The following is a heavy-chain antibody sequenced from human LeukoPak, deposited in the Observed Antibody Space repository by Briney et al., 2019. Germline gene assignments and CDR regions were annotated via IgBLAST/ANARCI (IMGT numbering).Heavy chain of an antibody. V-gene: IGHV3-23*01. CDR1: GFTFSSYS. Sequence: PGGSLRLSCAASGFTFSSYSMNWVRQAPGKGLEWVSVLIGSSGSTDYADSVKGRFTISRDNSKNTLFLQMNSLRAEDTAIYYCAKGAYDYIEIGYFDSWGQGTLVTVSS. CDR2: LIGSSGST. D-gene: IGHD5-12*01. J-gene: IGHJ4*02. CDR3: AKGAYDYIEIGYFDS.